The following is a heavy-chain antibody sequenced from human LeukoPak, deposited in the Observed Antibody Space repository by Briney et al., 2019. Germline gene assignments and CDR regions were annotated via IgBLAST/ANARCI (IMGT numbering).Heavy chain of an antibody. J-gene: IGHJ5*02. Sequence: GVSLRLSCAASGFSFSTQRMHWVRQAPGKGLVWVSYINIDERITGYADSVKGRFTISRDNAKNTLYLQMNSLRAEDTAVYYCARDLPRTSGPWGQGTLVTVSS. CDR2: INIDERIT. D-gene: IGHD3-10*01. CDR1: GFSFSTQR. V-gene: IGHV3-74*01. CDR3: ARDLPRTSGP.